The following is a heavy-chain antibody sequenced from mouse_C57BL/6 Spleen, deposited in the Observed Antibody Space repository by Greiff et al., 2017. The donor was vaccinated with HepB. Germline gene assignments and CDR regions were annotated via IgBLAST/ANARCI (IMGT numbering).Heavy chain of an antibody. CDR3: TRGAGDGNSHWYFDV. V-gene: IGHV5-9-1*02. CDR2: ISSGGDYI. CDR1: GFTFSSYA. J-gene: IGHJ1*03. D-gene: IGHD2-1*01. Sequence: EVQLVDSGEGLVKPGGSLKLSCAASGFTFSSYAMSWVRQTPEKRLEWVAYISSGGDYIYYADTVKGRFTISRDNARNTLYLQMSSLKSEDTAMYYCTRGAGDGNSHWYFDVWGTGTTVTVSS.